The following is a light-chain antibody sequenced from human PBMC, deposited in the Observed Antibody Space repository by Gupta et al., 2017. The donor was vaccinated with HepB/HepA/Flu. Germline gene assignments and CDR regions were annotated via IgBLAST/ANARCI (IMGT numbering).Light chain of an antibody. V-gene: IGKV3-11*02. CDR2: DAS. CDR1: QSVATY. J-gene: IGKJ3*01. Sequence: EIVLTQSPATLSLSPGERATLSCRATQSVATYLAWYQHKPGQAPRRLIYDASNRDPGITARFSGSGYGRDFTLTISSREQEEFAIYYCQQRSNWPLFTFGHGTSLDIK. CDR3: QQRSNWPLFT.